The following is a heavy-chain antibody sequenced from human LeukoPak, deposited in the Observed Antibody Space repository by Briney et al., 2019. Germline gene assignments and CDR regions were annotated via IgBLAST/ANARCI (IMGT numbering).Heavy chain of an antibody. Sequence: GSLRLSCAASGFTFSSYSMNWVRQPPGKGLEWVSSISSSSSTIYYANSVKGRFTISRDNAKNSLYLQMNSLRAEDTAVYYCARDYGYYGSGSYDWGQGTLVTVSS. D-gene: IGHD3-10*01. V-gene: IGHV3-21*01. CDR1: GFTFSSYS. J-gene: IGHJ4*02. CDR2: ISSSSSTI. CDR3: ARDYGYYGSGSYD.